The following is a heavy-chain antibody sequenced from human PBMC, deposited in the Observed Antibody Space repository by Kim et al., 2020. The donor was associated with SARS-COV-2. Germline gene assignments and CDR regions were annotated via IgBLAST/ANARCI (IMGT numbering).Heavy chain of an antibody. CDR2: IDPSDSYT. J-gene: IGHJ6*02. CDR3: ARHGGFGELLNYGMDV. Sequence: GESLKISCKGSGYSFTSYWISWVRQMPGKGLEWMGRIDPSDSYTNYSPSFQGHVTISADKSISTAYLQWSSLKASDTAMYYCARHGGFGELLNYGMDVWGQGTTVTVSS. D-gene: IGHD3-10*01. V-gene: IGHV5-10-1*01. CDR1: GYSFTSYW.